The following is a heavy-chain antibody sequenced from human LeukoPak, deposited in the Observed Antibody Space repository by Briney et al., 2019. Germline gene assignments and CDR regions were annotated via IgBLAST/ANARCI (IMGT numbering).Heavy chain of an antibody. D-gene: IGHD3-22*01. CDR2: ISGSGGGT. Sequence: GGSLRLSCAASGFTFSSYAMSWVRQAPEKGLEWVSTISGSGGGTYYADSVKGRFTTSRDNSKNTLYLQMNSLRAEDTAVYYRARAPDGYEAFDIWGQGTMVTVSS. J-gene: IGHJ3*02. CDR1: GFTFSSYA. CDR3: ARAPDGYEAFDI. V-gene: IGHV3-23*01.